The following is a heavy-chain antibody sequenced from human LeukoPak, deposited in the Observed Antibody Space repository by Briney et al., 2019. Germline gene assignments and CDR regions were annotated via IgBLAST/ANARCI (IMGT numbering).Heavy chain of an antibody. J-gene: IGHJ4*02. CDR2: IYPGDSDT. CDR3: ARQGAIRYGGNSHEFDY. Sequence: GESLKISCKGSGYSFTSYWIGWVRQMPGKGLEWMGIIYPGDSDTRYSPSFQGQVTISADKSISTAYLQWSSLKASDTAMYYCARQGAIRYGGNSHEFDYWGQGTLVTVSS. D-gene: IGHD4-23*01. V-gene: IGHV5-51*01. CDR1: GYSFTSYW.